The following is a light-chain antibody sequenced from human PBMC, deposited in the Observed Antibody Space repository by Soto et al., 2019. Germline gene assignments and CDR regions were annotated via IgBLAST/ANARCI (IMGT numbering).Light chain of an antibody. CDR2: AAS. Sequence: DIQMTQSPSSLYASVGDRVTISCLASQSISSYLNWYQQKPGKAPKLLIYAASSLQSGVPSRFSGSGSGTDFTLTISSLQPEDFATYYCQQSYSTLITVGQGKRLEIK. CDR3: QQSYSTLIT. CDR1: QSISSY. J-gene: IGKJ5*01. V-gene: IGKV1-39*01.